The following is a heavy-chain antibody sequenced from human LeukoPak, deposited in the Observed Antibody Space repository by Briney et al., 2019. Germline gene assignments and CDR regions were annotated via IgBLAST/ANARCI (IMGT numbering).Heavy chain of an antibody. J-gene: IGHJ4*02. V-gene: IGHV1-3*01. D-gene: IGHD5-18*01. Sequence: ASVKVSCKASGYTFTNYAMHWVRQAPGQRLEWMGWINAGNGNTQYSQKFQGRVTITRDTSASTAYMELNSLRSEDMAVYYCARDKTRGIQLWNEFDYWGQGSLVTASS. CDR1: GYTFTNYA. CDR3: ARDKTRGIQLWNEFDY. CDR2: INAGNGNT.